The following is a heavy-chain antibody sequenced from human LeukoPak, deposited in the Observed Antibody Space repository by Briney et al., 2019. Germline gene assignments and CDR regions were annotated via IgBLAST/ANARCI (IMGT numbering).Heavy chain of an antibody. CDR1: GGTFSSYA. V-gene: IGHV1-69*06. CDR3: VKGPYSSSWYGPLYGMDV. CDR2: IFPIFGTA. Sequence: SVKVSCKASGGTFSSYAISWVRQAPGQGLEWMGGIFPIFGTANYAQKFQGRVTITADKSTSTAYMELSSLRSEDTAVYYCVKGPYSSSWYGPLYGMDVWGKGTTVTVSS. D-gene: IGHD6-13*01. J-gene: IGHJ6*04.